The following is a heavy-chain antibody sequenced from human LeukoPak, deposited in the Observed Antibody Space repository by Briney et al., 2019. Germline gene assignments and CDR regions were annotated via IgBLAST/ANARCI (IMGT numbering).Heavy chain of an antibody. D-gene: IGHD3-10*01. CDR3: TTESFHY. J-gene: IGHJ4*02. Sequence: GGSLRLSCAVSGFTFSRFAMNWVRQAPGKGLEWVSIISNSGTITSYADSVKGRFTISRDNSNNMVYLQMNKLRAEDTALYYCTTESFHYWGQGSLVAVSS. CDR1: GFTFSRFA. CDR2: ISNSGTIT. V-gene: IGHV3-23*01.